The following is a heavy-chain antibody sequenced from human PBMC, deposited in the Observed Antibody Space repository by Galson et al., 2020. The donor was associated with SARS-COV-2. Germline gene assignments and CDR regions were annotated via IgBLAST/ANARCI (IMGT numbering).Heavy chain of an antibody. CDR2: ISYDGSNK. D-gene: IGHD1-26*01. CDR3: AREVDSGSYYDFDY. Sequence: GESLKISCAASGFTFSNFGMHWVRQAPGKGLEWVAVISYDGSNKYYADSVKGRFTISRDNSKNTLYLQMNSLRAEDTAVYYCAREVDSGSYYDFDYWGQGTLVTVSS. V-gene: IGHV3-30*03. J-gene: IGHJ4*02. CDR1: GFTFSNFG.